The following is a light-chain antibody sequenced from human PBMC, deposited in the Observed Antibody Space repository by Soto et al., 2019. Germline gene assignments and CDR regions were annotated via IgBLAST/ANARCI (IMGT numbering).Light chain of an antibody. Sequence: EIVLTQSPATLALSPGERATLSCRASQSVTKCLAWYHQKPGQAPRLLIYDVSSRAPGIAARFSGSGSGTDFTLTIICLEPEDFAGYYCHQCHNWPPLTFGQGTRLETK. CDR3: HQCHNWPPLT. CDR2: DVS. V-gene: IGKV3-11*01. J-gene: IGKJ5*01. CDR1: QSVTKC.